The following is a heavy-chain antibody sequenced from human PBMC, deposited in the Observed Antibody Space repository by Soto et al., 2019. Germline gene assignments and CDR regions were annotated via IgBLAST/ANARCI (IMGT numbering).Heavy chain of an antibody. CDR1: GYTFTNYA. V-gene: IGHV1-18*01. CDR2: IRTYNGNT. CDR3: ARDCSAGTCYSIFWYFDL. Sequence: QVQLGQSGAEVKKPGASVKVSCKASGYTFTNYAINWVRQAPGQGLEWMGRIRTYNGNTNYAQKFQGRVTMTTDTSTSTAYMELTSLSSDDTAVYYCARDCSAGTCYSIFWYFDLWGRGTLVTVSS. J-gene: IGHJ2*01. D-gene: IGHD2-15*01.